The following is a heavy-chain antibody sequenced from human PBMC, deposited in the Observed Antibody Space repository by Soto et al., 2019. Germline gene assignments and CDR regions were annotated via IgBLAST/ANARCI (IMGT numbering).Heavy chain of an antibody. CDR1: GGSISSGGYY. Sequence: SETLSLTCTVSGGSISSGGYYWSWIRQHPGKGLEWIGYIYYSGSTYYNPSLKSRVTISVDTSKNQFSLKLSSVTAADTAVYYCAGAPDYDFWSGYYFDYWGQGTLVTVSS. CDR2: IYYSGST. CDR3: AGAPDYDFWSGYYFDY. D-gene: IGHD3-3*01. V-gene: IGHV4-31*03. J-gene: IGHJ4*02.